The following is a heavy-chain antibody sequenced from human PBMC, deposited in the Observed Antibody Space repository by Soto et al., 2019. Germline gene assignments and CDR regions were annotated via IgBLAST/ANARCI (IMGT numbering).Heavy chain of an antibody. CDR2: VYYSGTT. V-gene: IGHV4-61*05. D-gene: IGHD2-2*01. J-gene: IGHJ4*02. CDR1: GGSISSSSYY. Sequence: TSESLSLTCTVSGGSISSSSYYWGWIRQPPGKGLEWIGFVYYSGTTNYNPSLKSRVTISLHTSKNQFSLKLTSVTAADTAVYYCARAPRDAIPDYWGQGTLVTVSS. CDR3: ARAPRDAIPDY.